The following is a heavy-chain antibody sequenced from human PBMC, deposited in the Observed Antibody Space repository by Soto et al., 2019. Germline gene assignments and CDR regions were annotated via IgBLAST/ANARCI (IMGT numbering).Heavy chain of an antibody. D-gene: IGHD3-22*01. V-gene: IGHV4-34*01. Sequence: SEPLSLTCAVYGGSFSGYYWSWIRQPPGKGLEWIGEINHSGSTNYNPSLKSRVTISVDTSKNQFSLKLSSVTAADTAVYYCARDYYDSSGYYYYSYMDVWGKGTTVTVSS. CDR1: GGSFSGYY. CDR3: ARDYYDSSGYYYYSYMDV. CDR2: INHSGST. J-gene: IGHJ6*03.